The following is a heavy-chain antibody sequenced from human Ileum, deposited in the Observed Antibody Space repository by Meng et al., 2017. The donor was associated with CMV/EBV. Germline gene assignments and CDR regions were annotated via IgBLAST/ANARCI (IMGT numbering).Heavy chain of an antibody. CDR2: IYWDDDN. D-gene: IGHD6-19*01. V-gene: IGHV2-5*02. J-gene: IGHJ4*02. Sequence: ITLKESGPTLVKPTQTLTLTCTFSGFSLITSEVGVHWIRQPPGKALEWLALIYWDDDNRFSPSLKNRLTITKDTSKNQVVLRMTNMDPTDTATYYCAHGRGWLTDYWGQGTLVTVSS. CDR3: AHGRGWLTDY. CDR1: GFSLITSEVG.